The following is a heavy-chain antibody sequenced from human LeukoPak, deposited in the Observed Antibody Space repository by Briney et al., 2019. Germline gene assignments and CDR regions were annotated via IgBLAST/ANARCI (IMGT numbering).Heavy chain of an antibody. CDR3: ATVVVPAAIGIPPGYYGTDV. CDR2: FDPEDGET. J-gene: IGHJ6*02. D-gene: IGHD2-2*02. V-gene: IGHV1-24*01. CDR1: GYTLTELS. Sequence: ASVKVSCKVSGYTLTELSMHWVRQAPGKGLEWMGGFDPEDGETIYAQKFQGRVTMTEDTSTDTAYMELSSLRSEDTAVYYCATVVVPAAIGIPPGYYGTDVWGQGTTVTVSS.